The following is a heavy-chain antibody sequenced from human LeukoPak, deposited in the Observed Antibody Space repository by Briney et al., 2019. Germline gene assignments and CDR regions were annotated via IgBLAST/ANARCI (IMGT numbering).Heavy chain of an antibody. V-gene: IGHV4-38-2*01. D-gene: IGHD3-10*01. CDR1: GYSISSGYY. J-gene: IGHJ5*02. CDR2: LYHTGST. CDR3: ARGMYYYASGSGYNWFDP. Sequence: SETLSLTFAVSGYSISSGYYWVWIRQPPRKGLELIGILYHTGSTYYNPSLKSRVTISVDPSKNQFSLKLSSVTAADTAVYYCARGMYYYASGSGYNWFDPWGQGTLVTVSS.